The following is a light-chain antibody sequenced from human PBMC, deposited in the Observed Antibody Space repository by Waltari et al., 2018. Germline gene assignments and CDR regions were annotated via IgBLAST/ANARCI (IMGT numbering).Light chain of an antibody. CDR3: SSYPSSSTLG. CDR1: SSDVGGYHY. CDR2: DAS. Sequence: QSALTQPASVSGSPGQSITISCTGTSSDVGGYHYVSWYQQHPGKAPNLMIYDASNRPSGVSIRFSGSKCGNTASLPISGIQAEAEADYYCSSYPSSSTLGFGTGTKVTVL. J-gene: IGLJ1*01. V-gene: IGLV2-14*03.